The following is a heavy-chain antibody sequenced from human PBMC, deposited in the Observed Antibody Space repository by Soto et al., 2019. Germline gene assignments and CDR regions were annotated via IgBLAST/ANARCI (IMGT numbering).Heavy chain of an antibody. V-gene: IGHV4-4*02. CDR3: ARVGYSSGNRYYFDY. CDR1: GGSISSSNW. Sequence: PSETLSLTCAVSGGSISSSNWWSWVRQPPGKGLEWIGEIYHSGSTNYNPSLKSRVTISVDKSKNQFSLKLSSVTAADTAVYYCARVGYSSGNRYYFDYWGQGTLVTVSS. J-gene: IGHJ4*02. D-gene: IGHD6-19*01. CDR2: IYHSGST.